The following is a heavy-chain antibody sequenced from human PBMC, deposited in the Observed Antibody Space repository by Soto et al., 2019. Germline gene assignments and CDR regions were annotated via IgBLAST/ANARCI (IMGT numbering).Heavy chain of an antibody. CDR3: AHRGGATVGLYYFDY. CDR2: IYWHDDK. J-gene: IGHJ4*02. V-gene: IGHV2-5*01. Sequence: SGPTLVNPTQTLTLTCTFSGFSLSTTGVGVSWIRQPPGKALEWLALIYWHDDKRYSPSLKSRLSITKDTSKNQVVLTMTDMDPVDTAAYYCAHRGGATVGLYYFDYWGQGALVTVSS. D-gene: IGHD3-16*01. CDR1: GFSLSTTGVG.